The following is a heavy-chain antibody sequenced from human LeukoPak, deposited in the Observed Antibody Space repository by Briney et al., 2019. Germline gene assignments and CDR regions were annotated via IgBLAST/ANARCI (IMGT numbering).Heavy chain of an antibody. Sequence: ASVKVSCKASGYTFTSYYMHWVRQAPGQGLEWMGIINPSGGSTSYAQKFQGGVTMTRDTSTSTVYMELSSLRSEDTAVYYCARDPSSTSWPRTPGMTPDYWGQGTLVTVSS. V-gene: IGHV1-46*03. CDR3: ARDPSSTSWPRTPGMTPDY. CDR2: INPSGGST. CDR1: GYTFTSYY. J-gene: IGHJ4*02. D-gene: IGHD2-2*01.